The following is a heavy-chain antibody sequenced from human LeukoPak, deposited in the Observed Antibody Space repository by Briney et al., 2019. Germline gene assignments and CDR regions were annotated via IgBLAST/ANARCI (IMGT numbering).Heavy chain of an antibody. CDR2: ISSSGSTI. V-gene: IGHV3-48*03. D-gene: IGHD3-9*01. CDR1: GFTFSSYE. Sequence: PGGSLRLSCAASGFTFSSYEMNWVRQAPGKGLEWVSYISSSGSTIYYADSVKGRFTLSRDNAKNSLYLQMNSLRAEDTALYYCARGRGRYDILTYFDYWGQGTLLTVSS. CDR3: ARGRGRYDILTYFDY. J-gene: IGHJ4*02.